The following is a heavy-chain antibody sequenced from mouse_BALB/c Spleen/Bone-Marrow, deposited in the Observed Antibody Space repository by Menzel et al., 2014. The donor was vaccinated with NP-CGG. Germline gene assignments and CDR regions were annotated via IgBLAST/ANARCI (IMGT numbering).Heavy chain of an antibody. V-gene: IGHV2-6-4*01. CDR1: GFSLSRYN. CDR2: IWGGGNT. Sequence: HVQLKQSGPGQVAPSQSLSITCTVSGFSLSRYNVHWVRQPPGKGLEWLGVIWGGGNTDYNSGLKSRLNISKDNSKSQVFLKLNSLQTDDTAMYYCARFITTGTMDYWGQGTSVTVSS. J-gene: IGHJ4*01. D-gene: IGHD1-1*01. CDR3: ARFITTGTMDY.